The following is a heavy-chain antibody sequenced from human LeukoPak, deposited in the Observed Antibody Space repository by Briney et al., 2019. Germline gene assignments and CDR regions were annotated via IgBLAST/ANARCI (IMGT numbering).Heavy chain of an antibody. V-gene: IGHV3-23*01. CDR3: AKGGKWDVTPFDY. CDR1: GFTFTSYS. CDR2: ISGGGGST. Sequence: GGSLRLSCAASGFTFTSYSMNWVRQAPGKGLEWVSTISGGGGSTYYADSVKGRFTISRDNSKNTLCLQVNSLRAEDTAVYYCAKGGKWDVTPFDYWGQGTLVTASS. J-gene: IGHJ4*02. D-gene: IGHD1-26*01.